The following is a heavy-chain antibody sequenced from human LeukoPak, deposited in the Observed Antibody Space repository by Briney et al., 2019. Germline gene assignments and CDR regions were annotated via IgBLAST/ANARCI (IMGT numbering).Heavy chain of an antibody. V-gene: IGHV3-30*18. Sequence: GGSLRLSCAASGFTFSSYGMHWVRQAPGKGLEWVAVISYDGSNKYYADSVKGRFTISRDNSKNTPYLQMNSLRAEDTAVYYCAKPRVRGVIITGYFDYWGQGTLVTVSS. CDR2: ISYDGSNK. CDR1: GFTFSSYG. D-gene: IGHD3-10*01. J-gene: IGHJ4*02. CDR3: AKPRVRGVIITGYFDY.